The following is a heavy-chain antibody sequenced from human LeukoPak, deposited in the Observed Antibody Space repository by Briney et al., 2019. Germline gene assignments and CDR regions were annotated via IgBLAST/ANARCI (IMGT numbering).Heavy chain of an antibody. CDR2: MQPSSGAT. CDR1: GYTFTAYN. Sequence: GASVKVFCKASGYTFTAYNIHWVRQAPGQGLEWMGWMQPSSGATNYAQKFQGRVTMTGDTSISTAYMELSRLTSDDTAFYYCASGRGRSWFDPWGRGTLVTVSS. J-gene: IGHJ5*02. V-gene: IGHV1-2*02. D-gene: IGHD1-26*01. CDR3: ASGRGRSWFDP.